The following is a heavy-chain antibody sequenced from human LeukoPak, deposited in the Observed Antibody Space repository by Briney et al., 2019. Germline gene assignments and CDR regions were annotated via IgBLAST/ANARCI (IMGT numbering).Heavy chain of an antibody. CDR1: GGSISSYY. CDR2: IYYSGST. V-gene: IGHV4-59*01. J-gene: IGHJ6*02. D-gene: IGHD3-3*01. CDR3: ARVTTDFWSGYEYYYYYGMDV. Sequence: SETLSLTCTVSGGSISSYYWSWIRQPPGKGLEWIGYIYYSGSTSYNPSLKSRVTISVDTSKNQFSLKLSSVTAADTAVYYCARVTTDFWSGYEYYYYYGMDVWGQGTTVTVSS.